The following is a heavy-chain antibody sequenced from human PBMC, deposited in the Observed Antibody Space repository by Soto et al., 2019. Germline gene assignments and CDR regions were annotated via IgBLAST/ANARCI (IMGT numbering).Heavy chain of an antibody. D-gene: IGHD3-3*01. CDR3: ARSFWYYDFWSGYVGAEYFQH. CDR1: GGSVSSGSYY. J-gene: IGHJ1*01. Sequence: SETLSLTCTVSGGSVSSGSYYWSWIRQPPGKGLEWIGYIYYSGSTNYNPSLKSRVTISVDTSKNQLSLKLSSVTAADTAVYYCARSFWYYDFWSGYVGAEYFQHWGQGTLVTVSS. V-gene: IGHV4-61*01. CDR2: IYYSGST.